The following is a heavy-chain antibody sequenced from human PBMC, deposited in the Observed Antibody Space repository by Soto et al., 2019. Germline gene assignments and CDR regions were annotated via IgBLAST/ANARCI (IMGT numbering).Heavy chain of an antibody. CDR3: ARPYCGGDCYSDY. Sequence: EVQLMESGGGLVQPGGSLRLSCAASGFTFSSYWMNWVRQAPGKGLEWVAKIKQDGSEKYYVDSVKGRFTISRDNAKNSLYLQMNSLRAEDTAVYYCARPYCGGDCYSDYWGQGTLVTVSS. D-gene: IGHD2-21*02. CDR2: IKQDGSEK. CDR1: GFTFSSYW. V-gene: IGHV3-7*01. J-gene: IGHJ4*02.